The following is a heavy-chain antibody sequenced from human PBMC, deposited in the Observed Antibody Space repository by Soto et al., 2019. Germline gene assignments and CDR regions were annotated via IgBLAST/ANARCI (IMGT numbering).Heavy chain of an antibody. Sequence: ASVKVSCKASGGTFSSYTISWVRQAPGQGLEWMGRIIPILGIANYAQKFQGRVTITADKSTSTAYMELSSLRSEDTAVYCCARDFDVGLGPYDYWGQGTLVTVSS. D-gene: IGHD3-9*01. CDR2: IIPILGIA. CDR3: ARDFDVGLGPYDY. CDR1: GGTFSSYT. J-gene: IGHJ4*02. V-gene: IGHV1-69*04.